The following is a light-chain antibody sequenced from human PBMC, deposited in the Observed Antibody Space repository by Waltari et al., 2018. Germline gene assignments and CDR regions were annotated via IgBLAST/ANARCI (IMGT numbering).Light chain of an antibody. CDR1: SSDIGFYNY. CDR2: DVS. J-gene: IGLJ3*02. CDR3: NSYTGSSSWV. V-gene: IGLV2-14*03. Sequence: QSALTQPASVSGSPGQSITISCYGTSSDIGFYNYVSWYQHHPGKAPKLMIYDVSQRPSGVPDRFSGSKSGNTASLTISGLQAEDEADYYCNSYTGSSSWVFGGGTKVTVL.